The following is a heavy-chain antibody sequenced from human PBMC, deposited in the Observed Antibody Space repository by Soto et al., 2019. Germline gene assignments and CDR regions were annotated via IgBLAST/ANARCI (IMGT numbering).Heavy chain of an antibody. CDR1: GFTFSSYA. CDR2: ISNNGVNT. CDR3: VKTPTAXYYDILPGYLNWFDP. D-gene: IGHD3-9*01. Sequence: PGGSLRLSCSASGFTFSSYAIHLVRQAPGKGLEYVSAISNNGVNTYYADSVKGRFTISRDNSKNTLYLQMRSLRPEDTAVYYCVKTPTAXYYDILPGYLNWFDPWGQGTLVTVSS. V-gene: IGHV3-64D*08. J-gene: IGHJ5*02.